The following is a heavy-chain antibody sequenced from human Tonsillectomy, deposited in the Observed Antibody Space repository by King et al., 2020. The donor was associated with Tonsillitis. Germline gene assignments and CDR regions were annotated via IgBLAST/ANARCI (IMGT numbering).Heavy chain of an antibody. CDR1: GGSISSAGYY. D-gene: IGHD3-22*01. CDR3: AREFRHYFDSSGYPFFDY. J-gene: IGHJ4*02. V-gene: IGHV4-31*03. Sequence: VQLQESGPGLVKPSQTLSLTCTVSGGSISSAGYYWSWIHQHPGKGLEWIGYIYYSGSTYSNPSLKSRVTISVDTSKNQFSLKLSSVTAADTAVYYCAREFRHYFDSSGYPFFDYWGQGTLVTVSS. CDR2: IYYSGST.